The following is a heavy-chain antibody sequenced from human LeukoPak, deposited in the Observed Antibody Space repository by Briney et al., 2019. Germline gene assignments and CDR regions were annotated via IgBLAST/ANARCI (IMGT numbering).Heavy chain of an antibody. CDR1: GFTFSSYA. V-gene: IGHV3-7*01. CDR2: IKEKGNEQ. CDR3: ARGPGDFDASDI. Sequence: GGSLRLSCAASGFTFSSYAMSWVRQAPGEGPEWVAHIKEKGNEQYYADSVKGRFTISRDNAKKSLCLQMNSLRAEDTALYYCARGPGDFDASDIWGQGTMVTVSS. D-gene: IGHD1-14*01. J-gene: IGHJ3*02.